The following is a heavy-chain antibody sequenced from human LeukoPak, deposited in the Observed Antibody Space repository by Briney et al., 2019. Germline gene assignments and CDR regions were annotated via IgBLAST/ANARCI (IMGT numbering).Heavy chain of an antibody. Sequence: GGSLRLSCAASGFTFSSYGMHWVRQAPGKGLEWVAVIWYDGSNKYYADSVKGRLTISRDNSKNTLYLQMNSLRAEDTAVYYCARDSGSGSYYKGFDYWGQGTLVTVSS. CDR1: GFTFSSYG. V-gene: IGHV3-33*01. J-gene: IGHJ4*02. CDR3: ARDSGSGSYYKGFDY. D-gene: IGHD3-10*01. CDR2: IWYDGSNK.